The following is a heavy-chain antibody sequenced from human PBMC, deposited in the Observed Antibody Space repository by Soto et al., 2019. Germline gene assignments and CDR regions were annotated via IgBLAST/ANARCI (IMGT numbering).Heavy chain of an antibody. J-gene: IGHJ4*02. CDR2: ISAYNGNT. V-gene: IGHV1-18*01. CDR3: ARTLPPIDY. Sequence: QVQLVQSGAEVKKPGASVKVSCKASGYTFSSYGISWVRQAPGQGLEWMGWISAYNGNTNYAQKLQGRVTMTTDTSTSXXXMELRXLRSDDTAVYYCARTLPPIDYWGQGTLVTVSS. CDR1: GYTFSSYG. D-gene: IGHD1-26*01.